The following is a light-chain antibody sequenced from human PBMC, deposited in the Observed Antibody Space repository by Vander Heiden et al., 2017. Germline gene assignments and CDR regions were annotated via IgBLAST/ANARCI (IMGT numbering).Light chain of an antibody. CDR2: SNN. V-gene: IGLV1-47*02. CDR1: SSSISRNY. J-gene: IGLJ3*02. CDR3: AAWDDSLSGL. Sequence: QSVLTQPPSASGTPGQRVTISCSGSSSSISRNYVYWYQHLPGTAPKLLIYSNNQRPSGVPDRFSGSKSGTSASLTISGLRSEDEADYYCAAWDDSLSGLFGGGTKLTAL.